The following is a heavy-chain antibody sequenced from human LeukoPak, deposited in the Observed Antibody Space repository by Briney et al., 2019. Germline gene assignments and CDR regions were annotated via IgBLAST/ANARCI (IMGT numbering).Heavy chain of an antibody. CDR3: ARESSGSYYNGDFDY. CDR1: GYTFTSYG. J-gene: IGHJ4*02. V-gene: IGHV1-18*01. CDR2: ISAYNGNT. Sequence: ASVKVSCKASGYTFTSYGISWVRQAPGQGLEWMGWISAYNGNTNYAQKLQGRVTMTTDTSTSTAYMELRSLRSDDTAVYCCARESSGSYYNGDFDYWGQGTLVTVSS. D-gene: IGHD3-10*01.